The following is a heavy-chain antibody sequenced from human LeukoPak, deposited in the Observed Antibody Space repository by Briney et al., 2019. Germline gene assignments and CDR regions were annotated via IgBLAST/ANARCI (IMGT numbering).Heavy chain of an antibody. D-gene: IGHD3-10*01. CDR3: ATFLWFDLKANSFDP. Sequence: GASVKVSCKVSGYTLTELSMHWVRQTPGKGLEWMGGFDPEDGETIYAQKFQGRVTMTENTSTDTAYMELSSLRSEDTAVYYCATFLWFDLKANSFDPWGQGTLVTVSS. J-gene: IGHJ5*02. CDR2: FDPEDGET. CDR1: GYTLTELS. V-gene: IGHV1-24*01.